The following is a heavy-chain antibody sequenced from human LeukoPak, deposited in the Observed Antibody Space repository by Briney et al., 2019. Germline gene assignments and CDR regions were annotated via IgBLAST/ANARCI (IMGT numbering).Heavy chain of an antibody. Sequence: SETLSLTCTVSGGSFSSYYWSWIRQPPGKGLEWIGYIYYSGSTNSNPSLKSRVTISVDTSKNQLSLKVRSVTAADTAVYYCASTSNYAFNIWGQGTTVTVSS. J-gene: IGHJ3*02. CDR2: IYYSGST. V-gene: IGHV4-59*08. CDR3: ASTSNYAFNI. D-gene: IGHD5-24*01. CDR1: GGSFSSYY.